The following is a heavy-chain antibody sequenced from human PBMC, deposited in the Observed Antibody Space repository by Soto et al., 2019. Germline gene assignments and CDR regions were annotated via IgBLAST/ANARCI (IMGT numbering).Heavy chain of an antibody. CDR2: ISYDGSNK. V-gene: IGHV3-30-3*01. J-gene: IGHJ4*02. Sequence: GSLRLSCAVSGSTISSYAMHWVRQAPGKGLEWVAFISYDGSNKYYADSVTGRFTISRDNSKNTVYLQMNSLRAEDTAVYYCARGDGHTYGTFFDYWGQGTLVTV. D-gene: IGHD5-18*01. CDR1: GSTISSYA. CDR3: ARGDGHTYGTFFDY.